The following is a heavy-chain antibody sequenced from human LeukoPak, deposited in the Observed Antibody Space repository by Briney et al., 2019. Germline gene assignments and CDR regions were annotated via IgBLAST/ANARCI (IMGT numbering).Heavy chain of an antibody. CDR1: GFSFSIYA. CDR3: ARRTRVVGAAPFDH. J-gene: IGHJ4*02. D-gene: IGHD3-22*01. CDR2: ITLCGDTI. V-gene: IGHV3-23*01. Sequence: GGSLRLSCAASGFSFSIYAMSWVRRAPGKGLERVSAITLCGDTIYYLDSVQGRFTIYRDNSMKTLYLQMNSLRAEDTAVYYCARRTRVVGAAPFDHWGQGNLVTVSA.